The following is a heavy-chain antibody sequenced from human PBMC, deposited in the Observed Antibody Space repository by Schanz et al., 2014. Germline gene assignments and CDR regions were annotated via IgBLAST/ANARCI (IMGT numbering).Heavy chain of an antibody. Sequence: QAQLVESGGGVVQPGRSLRLSCVASGFTFSDYYMSWVRQAPGKGLEWVSGISGSGGSNYDAETGKGRFSIYRDNAKNSLYMQMNSLRAEDTAVYYCARGREVVAKIFDVWGKGTMVTVSS. V-gene: IGHV3-11*04. CDR2: ISGSGGSN. CDR1: GFTFSDYY. D-gene: IGHD3-22*01. CDR3: ARGREVVAKIFDV. J-gene: IGHJ3*01.